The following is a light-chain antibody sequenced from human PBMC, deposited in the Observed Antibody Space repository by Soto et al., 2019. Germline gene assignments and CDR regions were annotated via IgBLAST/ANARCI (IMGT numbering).Light chain of an antibody. J-gene: IGKJ2*01. CDR1: QSVGIN. CDR2: DAS. V-gene: IGKV3-15*01. Sequence: IMMSQFPVILSVSPGERATLSCRASQSVGINLAWYQQKPGQAPRLLIYDASSRATGAPARFSGSGSGTDFTLTIGSMEPEESALYYCQQRASWPYTSGQGTKVDIK. CDR3: QQRASWPYT.